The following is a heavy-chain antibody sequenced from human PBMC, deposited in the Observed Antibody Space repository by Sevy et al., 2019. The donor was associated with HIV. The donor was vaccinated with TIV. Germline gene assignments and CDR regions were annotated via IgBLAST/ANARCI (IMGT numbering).Heavy chain of an antibody. V-gene: IGHV3-48*01. J-gene: IGHJ6*02. Sequence: GGSLRLSCAASGLTFSSYSMNWVRQAPGKGLEWVSHISDSSTTIYYADSVKGRFTISRDNAKNSLYLQMNSLRTEDTAVYYCARGLAALPGYYYGMDVWGQGTTVTVSS. CDR1: GLTFSSYS. CDR3: ARGLAALPGYYYGMDV. CDR2: ISDSSTTI. D-gene: IGHD6-6*01.